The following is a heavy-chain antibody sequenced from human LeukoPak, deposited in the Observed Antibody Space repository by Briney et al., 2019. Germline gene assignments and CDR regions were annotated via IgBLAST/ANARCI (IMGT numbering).Heavy chain of an antibody. J-gene: IGHJ4*02. CDR1: GFTFSSYA. CDR3: AKGGGGVLAS. V-gene: IGHV3-23*01. CDR2: ISGSGGST. Sequence: PGGSLRLSCAASGFTFSSYAMNWVRQAPGKRLEWVSSISGSGGSTYYADSVKGRFTISRDNSKNTLFLQMNSLKADDTAVYYCAKGGGGVLASWGQGTLVTVSS. D-gene: IGHD3-16*01.